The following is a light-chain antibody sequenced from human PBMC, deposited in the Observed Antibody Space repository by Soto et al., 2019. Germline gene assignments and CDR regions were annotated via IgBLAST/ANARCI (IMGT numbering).Light chain of an antibody. CDR1: QSVSSSY. CDR2: GAS. CDR3: QQYGSSLIT. J-gene: IGKJ5*01. V-gene: IGKV3-20*01. Sequence: EIVLTQSPGTLSLSPGERATLSCRASQSVSSSYLAWYQQKPGQAPRLLIYGASSRATGIPDRFSGSGSGTDFTLTISRLEPEDFAVYYCQQYGSSLITFGQGTRLEF.